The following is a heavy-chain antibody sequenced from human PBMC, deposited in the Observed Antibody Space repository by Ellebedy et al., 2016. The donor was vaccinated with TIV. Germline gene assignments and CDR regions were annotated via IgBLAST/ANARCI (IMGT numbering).Heavy chain of an antibody. J-gene: IGHJ6*02. V-gene: IGHV3-48*01. CDR3: ARANTAMVRRNHMDV. CDR2: ITSGSSTI. Sequence: GESLKISCAASGFNLSTYSMNWVRQAPGKGLEWVSYITSGSSTIKYADSVKGRFTISRDNAKNSLYLQMNSLRAEDTAVYYCARANTAMVRRNHMDVWGQGTTVTVSS. CDR1: GFNLSTYS. D-gene: IGHD5-18*01.